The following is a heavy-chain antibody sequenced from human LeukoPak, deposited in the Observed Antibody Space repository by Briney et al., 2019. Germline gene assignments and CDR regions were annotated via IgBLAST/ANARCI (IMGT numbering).Heavy chain of an antibody. D-gene: IGHD1-7*01. Sequence: PGGSLRLSCAASGFTVSSNYMSWVRQAPGEGLEWVSVIYSGGSTYYADSVKGRFTISRDNSKNTLYLQMNSLRAEDTAVYYCAKDHAGTTYYYYMDVWGKGTTVTVSS. V-gene: IGHV3-66*01. CDR3: AKDHAGTTYYYYMDV. J-gene: IGHJ6*03. CDR2: IYSGGST. CDR1: GFTVSSNY.